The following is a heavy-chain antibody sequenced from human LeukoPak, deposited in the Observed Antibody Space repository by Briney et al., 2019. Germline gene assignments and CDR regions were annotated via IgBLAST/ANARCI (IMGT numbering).Heavy chain of an antibody. J-gene: IGHJ3*02. V-gene: IGHV3-21*01. CDR2: ISSSSSYI. CDR1: GFTFSSYA. CDR3: ARGDSSGWYGKFAFDI. D-gene: IGHD6-19*01. Sequence: GGSLRLSCAASGFTFSSYAMHWVRQAPGKGLEWVSSISSSSSYIYYADSVKGRFTISRDNAKNSLYLQMNSLRAEDTAVYYCARGDSSGWYGKFAFDIWGQGTMVTVSS.